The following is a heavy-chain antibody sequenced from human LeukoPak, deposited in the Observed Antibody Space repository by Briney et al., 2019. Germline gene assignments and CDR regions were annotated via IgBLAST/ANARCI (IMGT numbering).Heavy chain of an antibody. J-gene: IGHJ4*02. CDR2: IYHSGST. CDR3: ARIDDSSGYLHENFDY. D-gene: IGHD3-22*01. CDR1: GGSISSSSYY. V-gene: IGHV4-39*07. Sequence: SETLSLTCTVSGGSISSSSYYWGWTRQPPGKGLEWIGSIYHSGSTYYNPSLKSRVTISVDTSKNQFSLKLSSVTAADTAVYYCARIDDSSGYLHENFDYWGQGTLVTVSS.